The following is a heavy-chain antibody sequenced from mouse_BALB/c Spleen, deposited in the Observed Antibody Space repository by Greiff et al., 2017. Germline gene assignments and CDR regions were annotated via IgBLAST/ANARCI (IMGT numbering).Heavy chain of an antibody. J-gene: IGHJ3*01. V-gene: IGHV1-80*01. CDR3: ARSETARATSAY. Sequence: VKLQQSGAELVRPGSSVKISCKASGYAFSSYWMNWVKQRPGQGLEWIGQIYPGDGDTNYNGKFKGKATLTADKSSSTAYMQLSSLTSEDSAVYFCARSETARATSAYWGQGTLVTVSA. CDR1: GYAFSSYW. CDR2: IYPGDGDT. D-gene: IGHD3-2*01.